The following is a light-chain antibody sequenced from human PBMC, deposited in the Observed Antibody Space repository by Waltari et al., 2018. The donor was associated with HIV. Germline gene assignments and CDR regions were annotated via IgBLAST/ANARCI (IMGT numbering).Light chain of an antibody. CDR1: DSNLGTNT. J-gene: IGLJ2*01. Sequence: QSVLTQPPSASGTPGQTVTISCSGSDSNLGTNTVNWYQQLPGAAPKLLIYTKTQRPSGFPDRLSGSKSGTSAAVGISGLQSEDEDLYYCSSWYGTLYGVAFGGGTKVTVL. CDR2: TKT. CDR3: SSWYGTLYGVA. V-gene: IGLV1-44*01.